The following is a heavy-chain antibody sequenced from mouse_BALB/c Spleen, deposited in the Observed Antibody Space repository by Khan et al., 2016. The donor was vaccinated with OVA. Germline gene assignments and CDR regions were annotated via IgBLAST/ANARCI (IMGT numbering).Heavy chain of an antibody. D-gene: IGHD1-1*01. CDR3: TXLAYYYDSEGFAY. V-gene: IGHV5-6*01. CDR1: GFTFSTYG. J-gene: IGHJ3*01. CDR2: VSTGGSYT. Sequence: EVELVESGGDLVKPGGSLKLSCAASGFTFSTYGMSWVRQTPDKRLEWVATVSTGGSYTYYPDSVKGRFTISRDNAKNTLYLQMSGLKSEGTAMFYCTXLAYYYDSEGFAYWGQGTLVTVSA.